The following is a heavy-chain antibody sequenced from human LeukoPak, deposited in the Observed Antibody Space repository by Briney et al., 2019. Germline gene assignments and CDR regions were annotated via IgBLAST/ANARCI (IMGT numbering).Heavy chain of an antibody. D-gene: IGHD6-6*01. Sequence: PSETLSLTCTVSGGSISRYYWNWIRQPAGKGLEWIGRIHTSGSTNYNPSLKSRVTVSVDTSKNQFSMRLSSVTAADTAVYYCARLPQLVPYNWFDPWGQGTLVTVSS. J-gene: IGHJ5*02. CDR1: GGSISRYY. CDR3: ARLPQLVPYNWFDP. CDR2: IHTSGST. V-gene: IGHV4-4*07.